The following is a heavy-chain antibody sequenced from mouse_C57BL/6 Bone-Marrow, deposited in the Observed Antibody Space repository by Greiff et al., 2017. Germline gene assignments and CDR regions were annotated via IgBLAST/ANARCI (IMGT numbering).Heavy chain of an antibody. Sequence: DVKLVESGGGLVKPGGSLKLSCAASGFTFSDYGMHWVRQAPEKGLEWVAYISSGSSTIYYADTVKGRFTISRDTAKNTLFLQMTSLRSEDTAMYYCARSGLAWFAYWGQGTLVTVSA. V-gene: IGHV5-17*01. CDR2: ISSGSSTI. CDR1: GFTFSDYG. J-gene: IGHJ3*01. D-gene: IGHD2-4*01. CDR3: ARSGLAWFAY.